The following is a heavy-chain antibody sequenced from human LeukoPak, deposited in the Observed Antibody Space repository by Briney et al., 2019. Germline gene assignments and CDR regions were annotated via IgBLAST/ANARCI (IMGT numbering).Heavy chain of an antibody. D-gene: IGHD3-10*01. CDR1: GFTFSSYG. V-gene: IGHV3-30*02. J-gene: IGHJ3*02. CDR3: TTDSGSGSSDAFDI. CDR2: IRYDGSNK. Sequence: GGSLRLSCAASGFTFSSYGMHWVRQAPGKGLEWVAFIRYDGSNKYYADSVKGRFTISRDNSKNTLYLQMNSLKTEDTAVYYCTTDSGSGSSDAFDIWGQGTMVTVSS.